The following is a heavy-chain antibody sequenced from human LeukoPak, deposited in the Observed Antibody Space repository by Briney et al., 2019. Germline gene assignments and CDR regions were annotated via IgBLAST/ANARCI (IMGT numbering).Heavy chain of an antibody. CDR2: ISGSGDRT. V-gene: IGHV3-23*01. D-gene: IGHD3-10*01. Sequence: GGSLRLPCAASGFTFSSYAMSWVRQAPGKGLEWVSAISGSGDRTYYAESVKGRFSISRDNSKNTLYLQMHSLRAEDTAVYYCGKRELWHGSGEDAWGQGTTVTVSS. CDR1: GFTFSSYA. CDR3: GKRELWHGSGEDA. J-gene: IGHJ6*02.